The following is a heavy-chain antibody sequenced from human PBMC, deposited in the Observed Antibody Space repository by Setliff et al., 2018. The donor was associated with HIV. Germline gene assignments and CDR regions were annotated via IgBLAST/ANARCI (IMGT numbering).Heavy chain of an antibody. Sequence: SETLSLTCAVYGGSLNTNHWSWIRQSPGKGLEWIGEINDSGSINCNPSLKSRITISADASKNQFSLKLTSMIAADTAMFYCARGRGPMGGDAFDIWGQGTMVTVSS. CDR2: INDSGSI. V-gene: IGHV4-34*01. CDR3: ARGRGPMGGDAFDI. J-gene: IGHJ3*02. CDR1: GGSLNTNH. D-gene: IGHD3-10*01.